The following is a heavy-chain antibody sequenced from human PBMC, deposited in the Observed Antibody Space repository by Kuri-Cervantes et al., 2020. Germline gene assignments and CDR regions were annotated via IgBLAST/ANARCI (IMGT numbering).Heavy chain of an antibody. V-gene: IGHV3-15*01. CDR2: IKSKTDGGTM. D-gene: IGHD2-21*02. CDR1: GFTFSSYD. J-gene: IGHJ4*02. Sequence: GESLKISCAASGFTFSSYDMHWVRQAPGKGLEWVGRIKSKTDGGTMDYAAPVKGRFTISRDDSENTLYLQMNSLKTEDTGMYYCAIQDRVTAASWGQGTLVTVSS. CDR3: AIQDRVTAAS.